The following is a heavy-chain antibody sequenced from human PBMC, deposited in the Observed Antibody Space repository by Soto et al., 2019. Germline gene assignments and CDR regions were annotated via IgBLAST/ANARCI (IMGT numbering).Heavy chain of an antibody. J-gene: IGHJ4*02. CDR2: IKSKAFGGTP. V-gene: IGHV3-49*03. CDR3: TRDHYGRGFSSGAFDS. D-gene: IGHD5-18*01. CDR1: GFTFGDYA. Sequence: PGGPLRFSCSPSGFTFGDYAMNWFRQAPGKGLEWVGFIKSKAFGGTPEYAASVKGRFTISRDDSMSIAYLQMNSLKTDDTAVYYCTRDHYGRGFSSGAFDSWGQGTPVTVSS.